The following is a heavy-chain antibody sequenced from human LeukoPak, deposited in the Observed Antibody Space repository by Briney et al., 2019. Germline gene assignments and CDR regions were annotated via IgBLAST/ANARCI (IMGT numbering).Heavy chain of an antibody. V-gene: IGHV3-30-3*01. Sequence: PGGSLRLSCAASGPTFSSYAMHWVRQAPGKGLEWVAILSYDGSNKYYADSVKGRFIISRDNSNNTLYLQMNSLRAEDTAVYYCASTPFIWYSSGWTDAFDIWGQGTMVTVSS. CDR1: GPTFSSYA. D-gene: IGHD6-19*01. CDR3: ASTPFIWYSSGWTDAFDI. J-gene: IGHJ3*02. CDR2: LSYDGSNK.